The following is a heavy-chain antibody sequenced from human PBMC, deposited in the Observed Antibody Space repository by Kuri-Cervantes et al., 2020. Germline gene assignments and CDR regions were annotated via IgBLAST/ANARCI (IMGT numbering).Heavy chain of an antibody. Sequence: GGSLRLSCTASGFTFGDYAMSWFRQAPGKGLEWVGFIRSKAYGGTTEYAASVKGRFTISRDDSKSIAYQQMNSLKTEDTAVYYCAKGSAANAPNSRVLDYWGQETLVTVSS. CDR3: AKGSAANAPNSRVLDY. J-gene: IGHJ4*02. V-gene: IGHV3-49*03. D-gene: IGHD1-1*01. CDR2: IRSKAYGGTT. CDR1: GFTFGDYA.